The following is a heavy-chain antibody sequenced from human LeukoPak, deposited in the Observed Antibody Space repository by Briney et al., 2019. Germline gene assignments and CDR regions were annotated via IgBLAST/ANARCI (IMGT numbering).Heavy chain of an antibody. J-gene: IGHJ6*02. V-gene: IGHV1-2*02. CDR3: ARDPLSGSYADYYYGMDV. D-gene: IGHD1-26*01. Sequence: GASVKVSCKASGYTFTSYDINWVRQAPGQGLEWMGWNNPNSGGTNYAQKFQGRVTMTRDTSISTAYMELSRLRSDDTAVYYCARDPLSGSYADYYYGMDVWGQGTTVTVSS. CDR2: NNPNSGGT. CDR1: GYTFTSYD.